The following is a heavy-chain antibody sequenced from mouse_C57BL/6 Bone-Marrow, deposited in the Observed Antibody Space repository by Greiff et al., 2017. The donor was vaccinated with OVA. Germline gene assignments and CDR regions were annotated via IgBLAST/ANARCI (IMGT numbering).Heavy chain of an antibody. CDR3: ASYSNYGFYYYAMDY. J-gene: IGHJ4*01. Sequence: EVMLVESGGGLVQPGESLKLSCESNEYEFPSHDMSWVRKTPEKRLELVAAINSDGGSTYYPDTMERRFIISRDNTKKTLYLQMSSLRSEDTALYYCASYSNYGFYYYAMDYWGQGTSVTVSS. CDR1: EYEFPSHD. D-gene: IGHD2-5*01. CDR2: INSDGGST. V-gene: IGHV5-2*01.